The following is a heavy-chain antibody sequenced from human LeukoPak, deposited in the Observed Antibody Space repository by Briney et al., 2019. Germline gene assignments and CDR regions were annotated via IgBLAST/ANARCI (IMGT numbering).Heavy chain of an antibody. J-gene: IGHJ6*03. V-gene: IGHV4-39*07. D-gene: IGHD3-10*01. CDR3: ARLRNYYGSGSYRYYYYYMDV. CDR2: INHSGST. CDR1: GGSMTNSTYY. Sequence: SETLSLTCTVSGGSMTNSTYYWSWIRQPPGKGLEWIGEINHSGSTNYNPSLKSRVTISVDTSKNQFSLKLSSVTAADTAVYYCARLRNYYGSGSYRYYYYYMDVWGKGTTVTISS.